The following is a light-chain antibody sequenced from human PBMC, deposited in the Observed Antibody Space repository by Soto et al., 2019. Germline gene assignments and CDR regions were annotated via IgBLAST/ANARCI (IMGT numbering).Light chain of an antibody. CDR1: QSVTSSY. Sequence: EIVLTQFPGTLSLSPGGRATLSCRASQSVTSSYLAWYQQKPGQAPRLLIYGASSRATGMPDMFSGSGSGTDFTLTISRLEPEDFAVYYCHQYGSSPLTFGGGTKVEIK. CDR3: HQYGSSPLT. CDR2: GAS. V-gene: IGKV3-20*01. J-gene: IGKJ4*01.